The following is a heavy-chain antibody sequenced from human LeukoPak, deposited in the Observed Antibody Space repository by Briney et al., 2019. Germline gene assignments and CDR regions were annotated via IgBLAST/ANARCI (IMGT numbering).Heavy chain of an antibody. J-gene: IGHJ4*02. CDR2: ISGSGGST. CDR3: AKDRGSSGYYYTIVY. V-gene: IGHV3-23*01. D-gene: IGHD3-22*01. CDR1: GFTFSSYV. Sequence: PGGSLRLSCAASGFTFSSYVMSWVRQAPGKGLEWVSAISGSGGSTYYADSVKGRFTISRDNSKNTLYLQMNSLRAEDTAVYYCAKDRGSSGYYYTIVYWGQGTLLTVSS.